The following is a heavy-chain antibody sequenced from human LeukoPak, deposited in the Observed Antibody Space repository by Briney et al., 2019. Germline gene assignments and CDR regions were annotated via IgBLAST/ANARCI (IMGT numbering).Heavy chain of an antibody. V-gene: IGHV1-18*01. CDR1: GYTFTSYG. CDR3: ARDPPFWSGYSNDAFDI. J-gene: IGHJ3*02. Sequence: ASVKVSCKASGYTFTSYGISWVRQAPGQWLEWMGWISAYNGNTNYAQKLQGRVTMTTDTSTSTAYMELRSLRSDDTAVYYCARDPPFWSGYSNDAFDIWGQGTMVTVSS. D-gene: IGHD3-3*01. CDR2: ISAYNGNT.